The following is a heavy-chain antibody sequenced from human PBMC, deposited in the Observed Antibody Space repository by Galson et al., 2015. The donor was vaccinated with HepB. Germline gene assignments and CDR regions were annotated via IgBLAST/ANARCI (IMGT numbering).Heavy chain of an antibody. D-gene: IGHD4-17*01. CDR2: ISSNGGST. J-gene: IGHJ3*02. V-gene: IGHV3-64D*06. CDR1: GFTFSSYA. Sequence: SLRLSCAASGFTFSSYAMHWVRQAPGKGLEYVSAISSNGGSTYYADSVKGRFTISRDNSKNTLYLQMSSLRAEDTAVYYCVKDEGYCDSPGAFDIWGQGTMVTVSS. CDR3: VKDEGYCDSPGAFDI.